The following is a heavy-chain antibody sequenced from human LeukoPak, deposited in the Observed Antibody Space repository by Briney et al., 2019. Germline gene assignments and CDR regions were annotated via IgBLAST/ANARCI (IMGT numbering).Heavy chain of an antibody. D-gene: IGHD2-2*01. CDR1: GFTFSTYS. V-gene: IGHV3-23*01. CDR2: VSGTGGRT. J-gene: IGHJ5*02. CDR3: ARDRYCSSTSCHGSWFDP. Sequence: GSLRLSCAASGFTFSTYSMSWVRQAPGKGLEWVSVVSGTGGRTYYADPVKGRFTISRDNSKNTLYLQMNSLRAEDTAVYYCARDRYCSSTSCHGSWFDPWGQGTLLTVSS.